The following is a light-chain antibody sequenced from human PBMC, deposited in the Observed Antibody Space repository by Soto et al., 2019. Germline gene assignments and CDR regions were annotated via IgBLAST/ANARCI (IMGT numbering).Light chain of an antibody. CDR3: SSYTTSNTRQIV. CDR2: DVS. Sequence: QSVLTQPASVSGSPGQSITISCTGTSSDVGGYNYVSWYQHHPGKAPKLMIFDVSNRPSGVSNRFSGSKSGNTASLTISVLQPEDEADYYCSSYTTSNTRQIVFGTGTKVTAL. V-gene: IGLV2-14*03. J-gene: IGLJ1*01. CDR1: SSDVGGYNY.